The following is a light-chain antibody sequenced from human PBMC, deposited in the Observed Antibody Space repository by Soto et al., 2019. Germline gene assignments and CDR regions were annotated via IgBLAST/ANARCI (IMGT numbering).Light chain of an antibody. V-gene: IGLV3-21*02. J-gene: IGLJ2*01. CDR3: QVWDSSRGQGV. CDR1: NIGSKH. Sequence: SYELTQPPSVSVAPGQTARITCGGNNIGSKHVHWYQQKPGRAPVLVISDDTDRPSGIPERFSGSNFENTATLTISRVEAGDEADFYCQVWDSSRGQGVFGGGTKLTVL. CDR2: DDT.